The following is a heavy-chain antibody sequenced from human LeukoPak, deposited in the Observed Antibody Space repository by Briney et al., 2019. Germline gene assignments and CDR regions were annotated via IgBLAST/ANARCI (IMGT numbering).Heavy chain of an antibody. CDR1: GFTFSSYW. J-gene: IGHJ4*02. D-gene: IGHD6-13*01. V-gene: IGHV3-74*01. Sequence: PGGSLXXSCAASGFTFSSYWMHWVRQAPGKGLVWVSRINSDGISTNYADSVKGRFTISRDNAKNTLYMQMNSLRAEDTAVYYCARAGYSSSWYTFDYWGQGTLVTVSS. CDR2: INSDGIST. CDR3: ARAGYSSSWYTFDY.